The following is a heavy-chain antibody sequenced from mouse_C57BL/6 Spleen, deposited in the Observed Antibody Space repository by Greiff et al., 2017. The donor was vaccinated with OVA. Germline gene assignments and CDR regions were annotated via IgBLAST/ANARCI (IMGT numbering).Heavy chain of an antibody. CDR3: ARGGYRAHYYAMDY. Sequence: EVKVEESEGGLVQPGSSMKLSCTASGFTFSDYYMAWVRQVPEKGLEWVANINYDGSSTYYLDSLKSRFIISRDNAKNILYLQMSSLKSEDTATYYCARGGYRAHYYAMDYWGQGTSVTVSS. D-gene: IGHD3-1*01. CDR1: GFTFSDYY. CDR2: INYDGSST. J-gene: IGHJ4*01. V-gene: IGHV5-16*01.